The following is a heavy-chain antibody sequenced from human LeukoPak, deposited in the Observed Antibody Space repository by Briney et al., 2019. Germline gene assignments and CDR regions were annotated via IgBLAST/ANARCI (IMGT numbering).Heavy chain of an antibody. J-gene: IGHJ4*02. CDR2: IRYDGSNK. CDR1: GFTYSSFG. V-gene: IGHV3-30*02. D-gene: IGHD6-6*01. Sequence: GGSLRLSCAASGFTYSSFGMHWVRQAPGKGLEWVTFIRYDGSNKYYADAVTGRFTISRDNSKNTLYLQMNSLRAEDTAVYYCAKDLRIAARLYFDYWGQGTLVTVSS. CDR3: AKDLRIAARLYFDY.